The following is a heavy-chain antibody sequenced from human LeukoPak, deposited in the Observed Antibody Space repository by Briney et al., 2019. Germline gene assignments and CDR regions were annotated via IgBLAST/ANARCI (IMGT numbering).Heavy chain of an antibody. CDR2: IHYRGST. J-gene: IGHJ4*02. V-gene: IGHV4-59*01. CDR3: ARVPPVDSTRIDY. Sequence: SETLSLTCTVSGGSISGYYWNCIRQPPGKGLEWIGRIHYRGSTNYKPSLKSRATISVDTSRNQFSLKLSSVTAADTAVYYCARVPPVDSTRIDYWGQGTLVTVSS. CDR1: GGSISGYY. D-gene: IGHD5-18*01.